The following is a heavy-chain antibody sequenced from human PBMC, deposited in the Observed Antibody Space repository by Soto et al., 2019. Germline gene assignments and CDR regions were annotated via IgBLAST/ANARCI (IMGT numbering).Heavy chain of an antibody. CDR2: IYYSGST. V-gene: IGHV4-59*01. J-gene: IGHJ4*02. D-gene: IGHD6-13*01. Sequence: QVQLQESGPGLVKPSETLSLTCTVSGGSISSYYWSWIRQPPGKGLEWIGYIYYSGSTNDTPSLTSRVTISVDTSKNQFSLKLSSVTAADTAVYYCARDRSTAAGTGPIDYWGQGTLVTVSS. CDR3: ARDRSTAAGTGPIDY. CDR1: GGSISSYY.